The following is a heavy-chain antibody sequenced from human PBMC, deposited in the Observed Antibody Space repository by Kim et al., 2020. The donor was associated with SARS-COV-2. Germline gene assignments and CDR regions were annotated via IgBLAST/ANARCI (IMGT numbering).Heavy chain of an antibody. J-gene: IGHJ5*02. Sequence: YADSVKGRFTISKDNSVNTWDLQMNSLRVEDTAVYYCAGVSSSGFNWFHPWGQGTLVTVSS. V-gene: IGHV3-23*01. CDR3: AGVSSSGFNWFHP. D-gene: IGHD3-16*02.